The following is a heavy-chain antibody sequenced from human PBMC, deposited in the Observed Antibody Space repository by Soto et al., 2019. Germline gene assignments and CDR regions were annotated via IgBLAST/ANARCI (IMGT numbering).Heavy chain of an antibody. J-gene: IGHJ6*02. V-gene: IGHV3-23*01. CDR2: ITETGGDT. CDR3: TKASPDRHHMDV. CDR1: GFTFSKFV. Sequence: EVQLLESGGDLVQPGGSLGLSCAASGFTFSKFVMRWVRQTPGKGLEWVSTITETGGDTYYTDSVKGRFTISRDNSKNTLYLQMTSLRAEDTALYYCTKASPDRHHMDVWGQGTTVTVSS.